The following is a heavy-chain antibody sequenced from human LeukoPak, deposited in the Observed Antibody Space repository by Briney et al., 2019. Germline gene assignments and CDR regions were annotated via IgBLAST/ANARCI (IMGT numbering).Heavy chain of an antibody. CDR3: ARGMGGYGGYDY. CDR2: IKQDGSEK. V-gene: IGHV3-7*01. D-gene: IGHD5-12*01. J-gene: IGHJ4*02. Sequence: SWVRQAPGKGLEWVANIKQDGSEKYYVDSVKGRFTISRDNAKNSLYLQMNSLRAEDTAVYYCARGMGGYGGYDYWGQGTLVTVSS.